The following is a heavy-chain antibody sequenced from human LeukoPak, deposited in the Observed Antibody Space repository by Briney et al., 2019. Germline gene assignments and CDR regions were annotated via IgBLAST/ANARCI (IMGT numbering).Heavy chain of an antibody. CDR2: ISGSGGST. CDR1: GFTFSSYA. Sequence: GSLRLSCAASGFTFSSYAMSWVRQAPGKGLEWVSAISGSGGSTYYADSVKGRFTISRDNSKNTLYLQMNSLRAEDTAVYYCAKWEDYYDSSGYYYGYWGQGTLVTVSS. J-gene: IGHJ4*02. V-gene: IGHV3-23*01. D-gene: IGHD3-22*01. CDR3: AKWEDYYDSSGYYYGY.